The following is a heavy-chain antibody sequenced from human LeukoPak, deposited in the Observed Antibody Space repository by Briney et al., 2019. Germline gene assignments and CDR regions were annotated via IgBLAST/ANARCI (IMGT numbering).Heavy chain of an antibody. D-gene: IGHD2-2*01. CDR3: ARQGDCSSSRCSDAFDI. CDR2: INPNSGGT. J-gene: IGHJ3*02. V-gene: IGHV1-2*02. Sequence: ASVKVSCKASGYTFTGYYMHWVRQAPGQGLEWMGWINPNSGGTNYAQKFQGRVTMTRDTSITSAYMDLGNLRSDDTAMYYCARQGDCSSSRCSDAFDIWGQGTMVIVSS. CDR1: GYTFTGYY.